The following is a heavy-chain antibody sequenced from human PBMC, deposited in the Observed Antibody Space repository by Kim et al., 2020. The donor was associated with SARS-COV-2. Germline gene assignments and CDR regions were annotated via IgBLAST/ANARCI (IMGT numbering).Heavy chain of an antibody. J-gene: IGHJ4*02. D-gene: IGHD3-3*01. V-gene: IGHV3-53*01. CDR3: ARMDFRRGTCY. Sequence: STYDTDSVKGQFSITRDASKNTVYLQMSSRRAEDTSVYYCARMDFRRGTCYGGQGTLVTVSS. CDR2: ST.